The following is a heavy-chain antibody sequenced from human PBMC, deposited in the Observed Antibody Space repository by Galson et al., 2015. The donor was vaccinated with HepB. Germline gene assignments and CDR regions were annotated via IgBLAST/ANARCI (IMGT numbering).Heavy chain of an antibody. CDR1: GFTFSDYY. J-gene: IGHJ4*02. Sequence: SLRLSCAASGFTFSDYYMSWIRQAPGKGLEWLSYISSSTIYTNYADSVKGRFTISRDNVKNSMYLQMNRLRAEDTAVHYCARVADSDYGDHSHFDSWGQGTLVTVSS. D-gene: IGHD4-17*01. CDR3: ARVADSDYGDHSHFDS. CDR2: ISSSTIYT. V-gene: IGHV3-11*06.